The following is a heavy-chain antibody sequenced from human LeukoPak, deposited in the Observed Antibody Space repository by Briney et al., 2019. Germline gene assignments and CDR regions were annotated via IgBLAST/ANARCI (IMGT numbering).Heavy chain of an antibody. Sequence: SETLSLTCTVSGGSISSYYWSWIRQPPGKGLEWIGYIYYSGSTNYNPSLKSRVTISVDTSKNKFSLKLSSVTAADTAVYYCARVQGYYDSSGYSNLYYFDYWGQGTLVTVSS. CDR2: IYYSGST. V-gene: IGHV4-59*01. D-gene: IGHD3-22*01. J-gene: IGHJ4*02. CDR1: GGSISSYY. CDR3: ARVQGYYDSSGYSNLYYFDY.